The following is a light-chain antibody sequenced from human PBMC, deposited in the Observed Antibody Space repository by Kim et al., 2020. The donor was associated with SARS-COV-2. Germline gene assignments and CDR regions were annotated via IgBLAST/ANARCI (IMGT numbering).Light chain of an antibody. CDR2: EVN. J-gene: IGLJ1*01. CDR3: CAYAGSGTLV. V-gene: IGLV2-23*02. Sequence: QSALTQPASASGSPGQSVTISCTGTNRDVGGYDLVSWYQRHPGKGPKLLIYEVNKRPSGVSNRFSGFKSGSTASLTVSGLQAEDEADYYCCAYAGSGTLVFGSGTKVTVL. CDR1: NRDVGGYDL.